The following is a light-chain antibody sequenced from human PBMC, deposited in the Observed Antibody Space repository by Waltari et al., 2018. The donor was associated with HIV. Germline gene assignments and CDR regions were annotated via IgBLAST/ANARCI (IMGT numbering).Light chain of an antibody. CDR1: ALSKQW. J-gene: IGLJ3*02. Sequence: SFAVTQAPSLSVSPGQPARSSCSGDALSKQWSFWYQKKPAHAPVLVIYKHTQRPSVIPERFSGSTSGTTDTLTISGVQAEYEADYYCQSTNVVRVFGGGTKLTVL. CDR2: KHT. V-gene: IGLV3-25*03. CDR3: QSTNVVRV.